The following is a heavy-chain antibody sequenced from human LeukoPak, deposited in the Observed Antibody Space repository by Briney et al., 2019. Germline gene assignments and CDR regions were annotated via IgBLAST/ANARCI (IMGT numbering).Heavy chain of an antibody. D-gene: IGHD4-17*01. CDR1: GFTFSNYG. J-gene: IGHJ3*02. V-gene: IGHV3-33*01. Sequence: GGSLRLSCAASGFTFSNYGMHWVRQAPGKGLEWVAVIWYDGSNKDYADSVKGRFTVSRDNSKNTMDLQMNSLRAEDTAVYYCAREQYGSDDALHIWGQGTMVTVSS. CDR2: IWYDGSNK. CDR3: AREQYGSDDALHI.